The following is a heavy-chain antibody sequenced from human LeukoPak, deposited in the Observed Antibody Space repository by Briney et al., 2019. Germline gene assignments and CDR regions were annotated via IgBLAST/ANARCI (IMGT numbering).Heavy chain of an antibody. V-gene: IGHV1-8*01. CDR2: MNPNSGNT. J-gene: IGHJ4*02. Sequence: ASVKVPCKASGYTFTSYDINWVRQATGQGLEWMGWMNPNSGNTGYAQKFQGRVTMTRNTSISTAYMELSSLRSEDTAVYYCASGLGGLWFGELSPTSTASDYWGQGTLVTVAS. CDR1: GYTFTSYD. CDR3: ASGLGGLWFGELSPTSTASDY. D-gene: IGHD3-10*01.